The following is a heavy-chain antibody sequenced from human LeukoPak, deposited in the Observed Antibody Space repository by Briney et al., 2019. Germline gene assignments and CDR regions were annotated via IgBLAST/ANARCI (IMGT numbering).Heavy chain of an antibody. V-gene: IGHV1-8*01. CDR2: MNPNSGNT. J-gene: IGHJ5*02. Sequence: ASVKVSCKASGYTFTSYDINWVRQATGQGLEWMGWMNPNSGNTGYAQKFQGRVTMTRNTSISTAYMELSSLRSEDTAVYYCARAPVLRYFGWLQAGFDLWGQGTLVTVSS. D-gene: IGHD3-9*01. CDR3: ARAPVLRYFGWLQAGFDL. CDR1: GYTFTSYD.